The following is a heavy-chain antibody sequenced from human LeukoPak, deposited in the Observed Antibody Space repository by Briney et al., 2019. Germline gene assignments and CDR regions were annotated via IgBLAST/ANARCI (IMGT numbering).Heavy chain of an antibody. V-gene: IGHV3-23*01. Sequence: GSLRLSCAASGFTFNTYGMSWVRQAPGKGLEWVSGISGSGGATYYADSVKGRFTISRDNAKNSLYLQMNSLRAEDTAVYYCARDLMGIAYRGAFYYWGQGTLVTVSS. J-gene: IGHJ4*02. CDR3: ARDLMGIAYRGAFYY. CDR1: GFTFNTYG. CDR2: ISGSGGAT. D-gene: IGHD6-13*01.